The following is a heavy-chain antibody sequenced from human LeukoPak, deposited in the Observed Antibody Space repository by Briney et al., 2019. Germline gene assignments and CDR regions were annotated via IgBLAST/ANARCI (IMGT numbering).Heavy chain of an antibody. V-gene: IGHV3-20*04. CDR3: ARVEADYDSSFDY. D-gene: IGHD3-22*01. J-gene: IGHJ4*02. CDR2: INWNGGST. CDR1: GFTFDDYG. Sequence: PGGSLRLSCAASGFTFDDYGMSWVRQAPEKGLEWVSGINWNGGSTGYADSVKGRFTISRDNAKNSLYLQMNSLRAEDTAVYYCARVEADYDSSFDYWGQGTLVTVSS.